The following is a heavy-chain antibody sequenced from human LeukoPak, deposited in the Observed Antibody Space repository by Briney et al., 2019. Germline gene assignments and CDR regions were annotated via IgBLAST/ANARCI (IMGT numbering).Heavy chain of an antibody. CDR2: IYSGGST. CDR1: GFTVSSNY. D-gene: IGHD6-13*01. J-gene: IGHJ6*02. Sequence: GGSLRLSCAASGFTVSSNYMSWVRQAPGKGLEWVSVIYSGGSTYYADSVKGRFTISRDNSKDTLYLQMKSLRAEDTAVYYCACSGSSPRNYFYGMDVWGQGTTVTVSS. V-gene: IGHV3-53*01. CDR3: ACSGSSPRNYFYGMDV.